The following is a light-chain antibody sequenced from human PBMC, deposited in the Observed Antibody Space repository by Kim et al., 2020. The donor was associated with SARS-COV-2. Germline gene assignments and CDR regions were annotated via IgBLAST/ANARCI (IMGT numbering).Light chain of an antibody. J-gene: IGKJ1*01. Sequence: AAVGDRVTITCRGCQNINSWLALYQQKPGKAPKLLIYKASSLESGVPSRFSGSGSGTEFTLTISSLQPDDFATYYCQQYKTYPWTFGQGTKVEVK. CDR1: QNINSW. CDR2: KAS. V-gene: IGKV1-5*03. CDR3: QQYKTYPWT.